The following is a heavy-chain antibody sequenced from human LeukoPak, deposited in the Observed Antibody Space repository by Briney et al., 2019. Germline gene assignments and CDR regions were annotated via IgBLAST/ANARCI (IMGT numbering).Heavy chain of an antibody. D-gene: IGHD2-2*02. V-gene: IGHV1-2*02. CDR1: GYTFTGYY. CDR2: INPNSGGT. Sequence: ASVKVSCKASGYTFTGYYMHWVRQAPGQGLEWTGWINPNSGGTNYAQKFQGRVTMTRDTSISTAYMELSRLRSDDTAVYYCARVQPCSSTSCYTRGIGYWGQGTLVTVSS. CDR3: ARVQPCSSTSCYTRGIGY. J-gene: IGHJ4*02.